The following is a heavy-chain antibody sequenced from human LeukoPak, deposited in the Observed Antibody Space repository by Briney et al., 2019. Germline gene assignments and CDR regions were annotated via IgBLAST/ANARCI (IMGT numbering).Heavy chain of an antibody. V-gene: IGHV3-23*01. D-gene: IGHD2-15*01. CDR3: AKEGGRYGMDV. Sequence: GGSLRLSCAASGFTFSSYAMTWVRQAPGAGLECVSTISGSGGSTYYPDSVKGRFTISRDNSKNTLYLQMNSLRAEDTAVYYCAKEGGRYGMDVWGQGTTVTVSS. CDR2: ISGSGGST. J-gene: IGHJ6*02. CDR1: GFTFSSYA.